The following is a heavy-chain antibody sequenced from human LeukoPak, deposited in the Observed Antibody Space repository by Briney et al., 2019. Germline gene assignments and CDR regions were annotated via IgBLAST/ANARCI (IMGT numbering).Heavy chain of an antibody. CDR1: GFTFSTYG. CDR3: AKGLSSGYFGGLMY. Sequence: PGRSLRLSCAASGFTFSTYGMHWVRQAPGKGLEWVALISYDGSNKYYTDSVKGRFTISRDNSKNTLYLQMNSLRAEDTAVYYCAKGLSSGYFGGLMYWGQGTLVTVSS. D-gene: IGHD3-22*01. CDR2: ISYDGSNK. V-gene: IGHV3-30*18. J-gene: IGHJ4*02.